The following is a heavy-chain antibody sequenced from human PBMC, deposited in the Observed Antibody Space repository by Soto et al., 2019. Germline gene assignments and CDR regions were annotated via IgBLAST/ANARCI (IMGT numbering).Heavy chain of an antibody. CDR3: ARGQRFSDSFDP. Sequence: QVQLQESGPGLVKPSETLSLTCTVSGGAISGYYWTWIRQPAGKGLEWIGRIYSSGGTKYNPSLKSRVTMSLDTSKNQFSLRLSSVTAADTAVYYWARGQRFSDSFDPWGQGTLVTVSS. J-gene: IGHJ5*02. CDR1: GGAISGYY. V-gene: IGHV4-4*07. D-gene: IGHD3-3*01. CDR2: IYSSGGT.